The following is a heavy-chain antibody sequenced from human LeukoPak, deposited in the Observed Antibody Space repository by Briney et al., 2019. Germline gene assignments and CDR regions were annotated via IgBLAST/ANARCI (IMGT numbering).Heavy chain of an antibody. J-gene: IGHJ3*02. V-gene: IGHV4-59*01. Sequence: PSETLSLTCTVSGDSISSSYWSWIRQPPGKGLEWIGYMHHSGSINYNPSLKSRVTISIDTSKTHFSLNLRSVTAADTAVYYCAREAPVLVVTWAFDIWGQGTMVTVSS. CDR2: MHHSGSI. D-gene: IGHD2-15*01. CDR3: AREAPVLVVTWAFDI. CDR1: GDSISSSY.